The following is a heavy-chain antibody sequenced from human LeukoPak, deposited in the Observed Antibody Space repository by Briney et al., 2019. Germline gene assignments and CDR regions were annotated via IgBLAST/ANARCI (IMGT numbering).Heavy chain of an antibody. D-gene: IGHD6-19*01. J-gene: IGHJ4*02. V-gene: IGHV3-11*01. Sequence: GGSLRLSCAASGFTFSDYYMSWIRQAPGKGLEWVSYISSSGSTIYYADSVKGRFTISRDNAKNSLYLQMNSLRAEDTAVYYCESTIAVAGTGLNFDYWGQGTLVTVSS. CDR2: ISSSGSTI. CDR3: ESTIAVAGTGLNFDY. CDR1: GFTFSDYY.